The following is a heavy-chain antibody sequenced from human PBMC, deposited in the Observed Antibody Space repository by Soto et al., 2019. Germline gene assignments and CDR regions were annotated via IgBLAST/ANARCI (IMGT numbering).Heavy chain of an antibody. Sequence: ASVKVSCKASGYTFTSYYMNWVRQAPGQGLEWLGIINPSGGYTTYAQRFLGRVTMTSDTSTSTAYMELRSLRSDDTAVYYCAREYYYGSGGAYWGQGTLVTVSS. CDR1: GYTFTSYY. D-gene: IGHD3-10*01. J-gene: IGHJ4*02. CDR3: AREYYYGSGGAY. V-gene: IGHV1-46*01. CDR2: INPSGGYT.